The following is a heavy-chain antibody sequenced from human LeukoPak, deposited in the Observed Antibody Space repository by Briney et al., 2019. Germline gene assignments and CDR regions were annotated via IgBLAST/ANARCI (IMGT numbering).Heavy chain of an antibody. CDR1: GFTFSSYG. J-gene: IGHJ4*02. CDR2: ISGSGGST. V-gene: IGHV3-23*01. D-gene: IGHD3-9*01. CDR3: AKGLSTYYDILTGPYYFDY. Sequence: PGGSLRLSCAASGFTFSSYGMSWVRQAPGKGLEWVSAISGSGGSTYYADSVKGRFTISRDNSKNTLYLQMNSLRAEDTAVYYCAKGLSTYYDILTGPYYFDYWGQGTLVTVSS.